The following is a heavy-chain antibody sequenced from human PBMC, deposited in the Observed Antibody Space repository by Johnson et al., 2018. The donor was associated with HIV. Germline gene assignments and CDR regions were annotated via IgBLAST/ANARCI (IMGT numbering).Heavy chain of an antibody. D-gene: IGHD6-13*01. CDR1: GFTFSNYW. V-gene: IGHV3-74*01. Sequence: VQLVESGGGVVQPGGSLRLSCAASGFTFSNYWMHWVRQAPGKGLVWVSRMNGDGSSTTYADSVKGRFTISRDNAKNTLYLQMNSLRVEDTAVYYCAREQELIGERAFDIWGQGTMVTVSS. CDR3: AREQELIGERAFDI. CDR2: MNGDGSST. J-gene: IGHJ3*02.